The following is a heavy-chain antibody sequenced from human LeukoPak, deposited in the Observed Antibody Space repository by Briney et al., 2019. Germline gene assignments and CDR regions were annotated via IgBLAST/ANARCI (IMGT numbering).Heavy chain of an antibody. Sequence: GGSLRLSCAASGFTFSSYAMHWVRQAPGKGLEWVAVISYDGSNKYYADSVKGRFTISRDNSENTLYLQMNSLRAEDTAVYYCAREGAAADYYFDYWGQGTLVTVSS. CDR3: AREGAAADYYFDY. D-gene: IGHD6-13*01. V-gene: IGHV3-30*04. J-gene: IGHJ4*02. CDR1: GFTFSSYA. CDR2: ISYDGSNK.